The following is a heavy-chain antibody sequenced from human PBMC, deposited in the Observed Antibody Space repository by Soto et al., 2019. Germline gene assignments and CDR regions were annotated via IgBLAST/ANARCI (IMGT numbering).Heavy chain of an antibody. D-gene: IGHD2-2*01. Sequence: SETLSLTCAVYGGSFSGYYWSWIRQPPGKGLEWIGEINDSGSTNYNPSLKSRVTISVDTSKNQFSLKVSSVTAADTAVYYCARRYCSSTSCAPYYFDYWGQGTLVTVS. CDR2: INDSGST. J-gene: IGHJ4*02. V-gene: IGHV4-34*01. CDR3: ARRYCSSTSCAPYYFDY. CDR1: GGSFSGYY.